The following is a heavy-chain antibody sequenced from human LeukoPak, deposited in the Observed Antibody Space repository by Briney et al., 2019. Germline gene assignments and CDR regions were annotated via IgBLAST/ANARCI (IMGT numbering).Heavy chain of an antibody. J-gene: IGHJ6*03. Sequence: GASVKVSCKASGYTFTGYYMHWVRQAPGQGLEWMGWINPNRGGTNYAQKFQGRVTMTRDTSISTAYMELSRLRSDDTAVYYCARDTVAYYYYMDVWGKGTTVTVSS. CDR2: INPNRGGT. D-gene: IGHD2-15*01. CDR3: ARDTVAYYYYMDV. V-gene: IGHV1-2*02. CDR1: GYTFTGYY.